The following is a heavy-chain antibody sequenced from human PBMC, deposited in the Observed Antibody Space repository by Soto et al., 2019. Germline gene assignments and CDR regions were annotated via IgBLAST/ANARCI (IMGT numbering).Heavy chain of an antibody. J-gene: IGHJ5*02. V-gene: IGHV4-39*01. CDR2: IYYSGST. D-gene: IGHD6-13*01. CDR3: ARHEGIAAAGLNWFDP. CDR1: GGSISSSSYY. Sequence: SETLSLTCTVSGGSISSSSYYWGWIRQPPGKGLEWIGSIYYSGSTYYNPSLKSRVTISVDTSKNQFSLKLSSVTAADTAVYYCARHEGIAAAGLNWFDPWGQGTLVTVPS.